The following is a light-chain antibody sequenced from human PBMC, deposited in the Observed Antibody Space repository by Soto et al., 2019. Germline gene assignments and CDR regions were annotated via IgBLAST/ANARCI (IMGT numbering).Light chain of an antibody. CDR1: QGISSY. CDR3: QQYYSYPRT. J-gene: IGKJ1*01. Sequence: ALRMTQSPSSLSASTGDRVTITCRASQGISSYLAWYQQKPGKAPNLLIYDTSTLQSGVPSRFSGSGSGTDFTLTISCLQSEDFATYYCQQYYSYPRTFGQGTKVEIK. CDR2: DTS. V-gene: IGKV1-8*01.